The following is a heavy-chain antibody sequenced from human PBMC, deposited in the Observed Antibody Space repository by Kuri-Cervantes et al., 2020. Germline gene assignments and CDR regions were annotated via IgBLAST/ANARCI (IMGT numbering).Heavy chain of an antibody. V-gene: IGHV3-9*01. CDR1: GFTFDDYA. Sequence: GGSLRPSCEASGFTFDDYAMHWVRQAPGKGLEWVSGISWNSGSIGYADSVKGRFTISRDNAKNSLYLQMNSLRAEDTALYYCAKDSYYDFWSGYLFDYWGQGTLVTVSS. CDR2: ISWNSGSI. CDR3: AKDSYYDFWSGYLFDY. D-gene: IGHD3-3*01. J-gene: IGHJ4*02.